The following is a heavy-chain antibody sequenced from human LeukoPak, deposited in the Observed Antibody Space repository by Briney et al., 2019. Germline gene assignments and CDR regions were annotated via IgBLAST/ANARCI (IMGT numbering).Heavy chain of an antibody. CDR2: INPNSGGT. D-gene: IGHD3-10*01. V-gene: IGHV1-2*04. CDR3: ARDLYGSGEDPSGTDV. Sequence: ASVKVSCKASGYTFTGYYMHWVRQAPGQGLEWMGWINPNSGGTNYAQKFQGWVTMTRDTSISTAYMELSRLRSDDTAVYYCARDLYGSGEDPSGTDVWGKGTTVTVSS. CDR1: GYTFTGYY. J-gene: IGHJ6*04.